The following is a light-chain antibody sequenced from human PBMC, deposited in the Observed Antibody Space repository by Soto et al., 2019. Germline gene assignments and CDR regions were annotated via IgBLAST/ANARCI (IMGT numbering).Light chain of an antibody. Sequence: SYELTQQPSVSVSPGQTASITCSGGKLGDKYACWYQQKPGQSPVLVIYQDSKRPSGIPERFSGSNSGNTATLTISGTQAMDEADYYCQAWDSSTAVFGGGTKLTVL. J-gene: IGLJ2*01. CDR2: QDS. CDR3: QAWDSSTAV. V-gene: IGLV3-1*01. CDR1: KLGDKY.